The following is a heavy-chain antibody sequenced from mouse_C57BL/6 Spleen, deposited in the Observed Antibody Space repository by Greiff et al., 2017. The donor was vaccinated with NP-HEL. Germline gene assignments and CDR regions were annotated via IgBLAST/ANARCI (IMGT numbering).Heavy chain of an antibody. CDR1: GYTFTSYW. J-gene: IGHJ2*01. D-gene: IGHD2-1*01. Sequence: QVQLQQPGAELVKPGASVKLSCKASGYTFTSYWMHWVKQRPGQGLEWIGMIHPNSGSTNYNEKFKSKATLTVDKSSSTAYMQLSSLTSEDSAVYYCARSGNYITYYFDYWGQGTTLTVSS. V-gene: IGHV1-64*01. CDR2: IHPNSGST. CDR3: ARSGNYITYYFDY.